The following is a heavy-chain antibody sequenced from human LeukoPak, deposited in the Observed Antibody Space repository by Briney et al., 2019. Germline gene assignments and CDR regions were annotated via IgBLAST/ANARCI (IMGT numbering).Heavy chain of an antibody. J-gene: IGHJ5*02. D-gene: IGHD3-10*01. Sequence: GGSLRLSCAASGFTFSSYEMNWVRQAPGKGLEWGANIKQDGSEKYYVESVKGRFTISRDKAKNSLYLQMNSLRAEDTAVYYCARGRTAMVRGVINYWFDPWGQGTLVTVSS. CDR2: IKQDGSEK. CDR1: GFTFSSYE. CDR3: ARGRTAMVRGVINYWFDP. V-gene: IGHV3-7*01.